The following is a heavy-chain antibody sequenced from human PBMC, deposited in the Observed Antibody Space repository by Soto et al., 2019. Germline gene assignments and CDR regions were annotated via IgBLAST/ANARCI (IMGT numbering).Heavy chain of an antibody. J-gene: IGHJ4*02. CDR3: ARDLEGYDSSGYFDY. CDR2: INPSGGST. CDR1: GYTFTSYY. V-gene: IGHV1-46*01. D-gene: IGHD3-22*01. Sequence: ASVKVSCKASGYTFTSYYMHWVRQAPGQGLEWMGIINPSGGSTSYAQKFQGRVTMTRDTSTSTVYMELSSLRSEDTAVYYCARDLEGYDSSGYFDYWGQGTLVTVSS.